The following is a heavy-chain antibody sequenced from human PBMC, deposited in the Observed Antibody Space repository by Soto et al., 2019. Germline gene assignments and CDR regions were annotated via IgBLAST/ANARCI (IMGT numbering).Heavy chain of an antibody. CDR2: IKQDGNEK. CDR3: ARLGGYKYGGMEV. V-gene: IGHV3-7*01. Sequence: PVGSLRLSCASSVCTFRSYWMNWVRHAPGKWLEWVANIKQDGNEKYYVDSVKGRFTISRDNAKNSLYLQMNSLRAEDTAVYYCARLGGYKYGGMEVLGQGTTVSVSS. J-gene: IGHJ6*01. CDR1: VCTFRSYW. D-gene: IGHD5-18*01.